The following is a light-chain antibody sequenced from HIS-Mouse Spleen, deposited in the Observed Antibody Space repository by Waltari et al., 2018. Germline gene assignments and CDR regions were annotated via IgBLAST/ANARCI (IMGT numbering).Light chain of an antibody. CDR2: EGS. Sequence: QSALTQPASVSGSPGQSITIPCTGTSRDVGSYNIVSWYQQHPGKAPKLMIYEGSKRPSGVSNRFSGSKSGNTASLTISGLQAEDEADYYCCSYAGSSTWVFGGGTKLTVL. CDR3: CSYAGSSTWV. J-gene: IGLJ3*02. V-gene: IGLV2-23*01. CDR1: SRDVGSYNI.